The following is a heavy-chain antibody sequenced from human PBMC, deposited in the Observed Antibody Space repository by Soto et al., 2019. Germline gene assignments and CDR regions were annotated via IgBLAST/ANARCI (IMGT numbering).Heavy chain of an antibody. J-gene: IGHJ5*02. CDR3: ARVKRSYDSSGYYLGWLDP. Sequence: ASVKVSCKVSGYTVTSYGISWVRQAPGQGLEWMGWISAYNGNTNYAQKLQGRVTMTTDTSTSTAYMELRSLRSDDTAVYYCARVKRSYDSSGYYLGWLDPWGQGTLVPVSS. CDR2: ISAYNGNT. D-gene: IGHD3-22*01. CDR1: GYTVTSYG. V-gene: IGHV1-18*01.